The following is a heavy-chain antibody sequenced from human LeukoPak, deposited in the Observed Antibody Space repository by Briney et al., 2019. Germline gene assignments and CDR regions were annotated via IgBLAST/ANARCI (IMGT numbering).Heavy chain of an antibody. J-gene: IGHJ4*02. CDR3: ARFDSSGYQYYFDY. Sequence: PSETLSLTCAVYGGSFSGYYWSWIRHPPGKGLEWIGEINHSGSTNYNPSLKSRVTISVDTSKNQFSLRLSSVTAADTAVYYCARFDSSGYQYYFDYWGQGTLVTVSS. CDR2: INHSGST. CDR1: GGSFSGYY. D-gene: IGHD3-22*01. V-gene: IGHV4-34*01.